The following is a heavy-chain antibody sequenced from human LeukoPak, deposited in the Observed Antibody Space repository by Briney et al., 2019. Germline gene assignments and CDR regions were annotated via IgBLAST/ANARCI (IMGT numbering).Heavy chain of an antibody. V-gene: IGHV3-7*05. CDR3: ATSGLVRGGDDY. D-gene: IGHD3-10*01. CDR1: GFTFSSYP. Sequence: GGSLRLSCAASGFTFSSYPMSWVRQAPGKGLEWVANIKQDGSEKYYLDSVKGRFTISRDNAENSLYLQMNSLRAEDTALYYCATSGLVRGGDDYWGQGTLVTVSS. J-gene: IGHJ4*02. CDR2: IKQDGSEK.